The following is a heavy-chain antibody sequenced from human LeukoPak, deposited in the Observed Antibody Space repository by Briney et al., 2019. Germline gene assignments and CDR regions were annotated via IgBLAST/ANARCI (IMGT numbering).Heavy chain of an antibody. Sequence: SGTLSLTCAVSGGSISSSNWWSWVRQPPGKGLEWIGEIYHSGSTNYNPSLKSRVTISVDKSKNQFSLKLSSVTAADTAVYYCAGLPIAAAVGNDYWGQGTLVTVSS. CDR1: GGSISSSNW. CDR3: AGLPIAAAVGNDY. J-gene: IGHJ4*02. D-gene: IGHD6-13*01. V-gene: IGHV4-4*02. CDR2: IYHSGST.